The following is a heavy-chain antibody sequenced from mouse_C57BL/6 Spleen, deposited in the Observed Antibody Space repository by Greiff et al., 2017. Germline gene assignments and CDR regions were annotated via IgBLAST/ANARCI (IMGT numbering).Heavy chain of an antibody. D-gene: IGHD1-1*01. CDR3: ACESSFYCSSTDY. CDR1: GYTFTSYW. Sequence: QVQLLQPGTELVKPGASVKLSCKASGYTFTSYWMHWVKQRPGQGLEWIGNINPGNGCTNYNENFKGQATLTGDKSSSTAYMQLSSLTSEDTAVFSCACESSFYCSSTDYWGQGTTLTVSS. V-gene: IGHV1-53*01. J-gene: IGHJ2*01. CDR2: INPGNGCT.